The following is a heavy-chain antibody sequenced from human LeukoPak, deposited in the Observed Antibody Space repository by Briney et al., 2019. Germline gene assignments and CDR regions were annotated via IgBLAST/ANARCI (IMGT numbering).Heavy chain of an antibody. Sequence: PSETLSLTCTVSGGSISSSSYYWGWIRQPPGKGLEWIGSIYYSGSTYYNPSLKSRVTISVDTSKNQFSLKLSSVTAADTAVYYCAREDSYGSGIIPAPQKYYFDYWGQGTLVTVSS. V-gene: IGHV4-39*07. CDR2: IYYSGST. D-gene: IGHD3-10*01. CDR1: GGSISSSSYY. CDR3: AREDSYGSGIIPAPQKYYFDY. J-gene: IGHJ4*02.